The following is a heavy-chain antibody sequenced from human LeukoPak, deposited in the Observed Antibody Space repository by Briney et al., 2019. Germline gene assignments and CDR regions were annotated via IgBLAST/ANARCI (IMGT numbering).Heavy chain of an antibody. CDR3: ARRRAVAGVNWFDP. V-gene: IGHV1-18*01. Sequence: ASVKVSCKASGYTFISYGISWVRQAPGQGLEWMGWISSHKSYTKYAQKFQGRVTMTTDTSMSTAYMELGSLRSDDTAVYYCARRRAVAGVNWFDPWGQGTLVTVSS. D-gene: IGHD6-19*01. J-gene: IGHJ5*02. CDR1: GYTFISYG. CDR2: ISSHKSYT.